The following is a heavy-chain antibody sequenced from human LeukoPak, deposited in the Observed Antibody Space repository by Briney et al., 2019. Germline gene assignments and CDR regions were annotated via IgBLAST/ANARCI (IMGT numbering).Heavy chain of an antibody. D-gene: IGHD2-2*01. CDR2: MNAKSGHT. J-gene: IGHJ4*02. CDR3: ARAPTVSVGYCSSVSCQADY. Sequence: GASVKVSCKASGYTFTSYHIDWVRQAPGQGPEWMGWMNAKSGHTGYAQNLEGRVTMTRDTSTNTAYMELRGLRSEDTAVYYCARAPTVSVGYCSSVSCQADYWGQGTLVTVSS. CDR1: GYTFTSYH. V-gene: IGHV1-8*01.